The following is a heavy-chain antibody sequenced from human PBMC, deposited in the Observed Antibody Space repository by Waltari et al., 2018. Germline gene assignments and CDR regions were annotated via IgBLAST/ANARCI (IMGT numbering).Heavy chain of an antibody. Sequence: QVQLQQWGAGLLKPSETLSLTCAVYGGSFSGYYWSWIRQPPGKGLEWIGEINHSGSTNYNPSLKSRVTISVDTSKNQFSLKLSPVTAADTAVYYCARAPGRGAARPLVYWGQGTLVTVSS. D-gene: IGHD6-6*01. J-gene: IGHJ4*02. CDR1: GGSFSGYY. CDR3: ARAPGRGAARPLVY. V-gene: IGHV4-34*01. CDR2: INHSGST.